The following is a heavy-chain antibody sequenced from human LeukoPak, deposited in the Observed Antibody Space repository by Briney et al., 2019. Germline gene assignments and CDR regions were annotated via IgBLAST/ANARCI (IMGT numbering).Heavy chain of an antibody. CDR3: ATDDY. J-gene: IGHJ4*02. Sequence: GGSLRLSCATSGFTFSTYAMHWVRQAPGKGLEWVAVIWYDGSNEHYADSVKGRFTISRDNSRNTLYLQMNSLRAEDTAVYYCATDDYWGQGTLVTVSS. CDR1: GFTFSTYA. V-gene: IGHV3-30*02. CDR2: IWYDGSNE.